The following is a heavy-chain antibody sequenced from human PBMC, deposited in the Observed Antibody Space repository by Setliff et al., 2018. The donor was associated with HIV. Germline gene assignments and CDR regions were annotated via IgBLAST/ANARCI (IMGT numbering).Heavy chain of an antibody. CDR3: ARDPGYKSTWYGVFDI. V-gene: IGHV1-2*02. D-gene: IGHD6-13*01. CDR1: GYTFSDYY. CDR2: INPNSGGT. Sequence: ASVKVSCKASGYTFSDYYMHWVRQAPGQGLEWMGWINPNSGGTNYAQKFQGRVNMTRDTSISTTYMELSRLRSDDTAVYYCARDPGYKSTWYGVFDILGQGTMVTVSS. J-gene: IGHJ3*02.